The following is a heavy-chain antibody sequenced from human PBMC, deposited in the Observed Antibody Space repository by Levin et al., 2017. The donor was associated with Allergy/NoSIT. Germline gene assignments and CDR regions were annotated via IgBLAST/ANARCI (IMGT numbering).Heavy chain of an antibody. Sequence: GESLKISCAASGFSFSIYWMDWVRQAPGKGLEWVATIKGDGSVKDHAASLKGRFTVSRDNAENSLYLQMNSLSAEDTAVYYCARNRGWQQFDYWGQGTLVTVSS. J-gene: IGHJ4*02. CDR3: ARNRGWQQFDY. CDR1: GFSFSIYW. V-gene: IGHV3-7*01. D-gene: IGHD5-24*01. CDR2: IKGDGSVK.